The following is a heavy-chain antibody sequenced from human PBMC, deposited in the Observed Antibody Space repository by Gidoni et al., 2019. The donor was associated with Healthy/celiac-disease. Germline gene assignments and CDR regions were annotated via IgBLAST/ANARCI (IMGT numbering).Heavy chain of an antibody. CDR1: AFTFSDYY. J-gene: IGHJ4*02. CDR2: ISSRGSTI. V-gene: IGHV3-11*01. CDR3: ARDRGEVLPDY. D-gene: IGHD3-10*01. Sequence: QVQLVESGGGLVKPGVSLRLSCAASAFTFSDYYMSWIRQAPGKGLEWVSYISSRGSTIYYADAGKGRFTICRDNAKNSLYLQMNSLRAEDTAVYYCARDRGEVLPDYWGQGTLVTVSS.